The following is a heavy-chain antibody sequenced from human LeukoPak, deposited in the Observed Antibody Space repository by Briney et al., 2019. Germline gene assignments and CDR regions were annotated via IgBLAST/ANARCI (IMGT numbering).Heavy chain of an antibody. V-gene: IGHV3-30-3*01. CDR3: AKGSAAAGTIYTFDI. D-gene: IGHD6-13*01. J-gene: IGHJ3*02. CDR2: ISHDGGKQ. CDR1: GFTFSSHA. Sequence: GGSLRLSCAASGFTFSSHAMHWVRQAPGKGLEWLAVISHDGGKQYYADSGKGRFTISRDNSKSTLYVQMNSLRVEDTAVYYCAKGSAAAGTIYTFDIWGQGTMLTVSS.